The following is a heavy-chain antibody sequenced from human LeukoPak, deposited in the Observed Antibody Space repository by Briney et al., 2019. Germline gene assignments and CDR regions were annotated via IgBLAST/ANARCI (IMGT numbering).Heavy chain of an antibody. D-gene: IGHD3-10*01. CDR3: ATPSSYGSGSYSPEDAFDI. V-gene: IGHV3-11*06. CDR1: GFTFSDYY. Sequence: GGSLRLSCAASGFTFSDYYMSWIRQAPGKGLEWVSSISSSSSYIYYADSVKGRFTISRDNAKNSLYLQMNSLRAEDTAVYYCATPSSYGSGSYSPEDAFDIWGQGTMVTVSS. CDR2: ISSSSSYI. J-gene: IGHJ3*02.